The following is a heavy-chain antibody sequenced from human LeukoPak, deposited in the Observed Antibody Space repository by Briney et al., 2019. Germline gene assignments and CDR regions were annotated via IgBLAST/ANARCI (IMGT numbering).Heavy chain of an antibody. D-gene: IGHD2-2*01. J-gene: IGHJ4*02. CDR1: GFAFSSYN. CDR3: ARAGTCSSTSCDGGIEY. Sequence: PGGSLRLSCAASGFAFSSYNMKWVRQAPGKGLEWVSFMSTTSTYIYYADSVKGRFTVSRDNSKNLLYLQMDSLRVEDTAVYYCARAGTCSSTSCDGGIEYWGQGTLVTVSS. CDR2: MSTTSTYI. V-gene: IGHV3-21*06.